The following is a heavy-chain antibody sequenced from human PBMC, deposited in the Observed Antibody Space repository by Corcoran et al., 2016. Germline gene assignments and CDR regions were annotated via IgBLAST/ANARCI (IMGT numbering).Heavy chain of an antibody. Sequence: QVQLVQSGAEVKKPGSSVKVSCKASGGTFSSYAISWVRQAPGQGLEWMGGIIPIFGTANYAQKFQGRVTITADESTSTAYMELSSLRSEDTAVYYCARDRGYNWNADYYYGMDVWGQGTTVTVSS. D-gene: IGHD1-1*01. V-gene: IGHV1-69*01. J-gene: IGHJ6*02. CDR1: GGTFSSYA. CDR2: IIPIFGTA. CDR3: ARDRGYNWNADYYYGMDV.